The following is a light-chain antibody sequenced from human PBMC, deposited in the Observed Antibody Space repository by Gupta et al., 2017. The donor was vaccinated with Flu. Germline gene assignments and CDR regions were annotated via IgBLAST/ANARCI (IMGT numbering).Light chain of an antibody. CDR1: LSVSSSY. Sequence: PGERATLSCRASLSVSSSYLAWYQQKPGQAPRLLIFAASSRAAGIPDRFSGSGSGTDFTLAISRLEPEDIAVYYCHQYAEGTFGQGTKLEI. V-gene: IGKV3-20*01. J-gene: IGKJ2*02. CDR2: AAS. CDR3: HQYAEGT.